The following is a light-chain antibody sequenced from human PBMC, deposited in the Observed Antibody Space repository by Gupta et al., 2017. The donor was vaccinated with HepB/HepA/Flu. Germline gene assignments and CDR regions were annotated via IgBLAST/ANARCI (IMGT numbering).Light chain of an antibody. CDR2: WAS. CDR1: QSVLYSSNNKNY. Sequence: IVMTQSPDSLAVSLGERATINCRSSQSVLYSSNNKNYLAWYQQKPGQPPKLLIYWASTREFGVPDRFSGSGSGTDFTLTISSLQAEDVAVYYCQQYYTTPCSFGQGTKLEIK. CDR3: QQYYTTPCS. J-gene: IGKJ2*04. V-gene: IGKV4-1*01.